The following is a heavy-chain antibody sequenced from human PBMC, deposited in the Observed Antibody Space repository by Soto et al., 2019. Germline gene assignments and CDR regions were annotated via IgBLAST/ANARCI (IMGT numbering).Heavy chain of an antibody. V-gene: IGHV1-3*01. J-gene: IGHJ2*01. D-gene: IGHD2-21*01. CDR2: INAGNGNT. Sequence: QVQLVQSGAEVKKPGASVKVSCKASGYTFTSYAMHWVRQAPGQRLEWMGWINAGNGNTKYSQKFQGRVTITRDTSASTAYVELSSLRSADTAVYYCARVPGYSIGDLWGRGTLVTVSS. CDR1: GYTFTSYA. CDR3: ARVPGYSIGDL.